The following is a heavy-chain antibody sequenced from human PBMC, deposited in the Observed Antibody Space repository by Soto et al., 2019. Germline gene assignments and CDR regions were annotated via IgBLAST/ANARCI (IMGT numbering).Heavy chain of an antibody. Sequence: QVQLQESGPGLVKPSQTLSLTCTVSGCSISSGGYYWSWIRQHPGKGLEWIGYIYYSGSTYYNPSLKSRVTISVDASKNQFYLKLSSVTAADTAVYYCARTSGYSKCFDYWGQGTLVTVSS. J-gene: IGHJ4*02. CDR2: IYYSGST. CDR3: ARTSGYSKCFDY. CDR1: GCSISSGGYY. V-gene: IGHV4-31*03. D-gene: IGHD3-22*01.